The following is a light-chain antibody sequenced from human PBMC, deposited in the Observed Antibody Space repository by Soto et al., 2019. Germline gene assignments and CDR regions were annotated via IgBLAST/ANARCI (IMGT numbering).Light chain of an antibody. Sequence: DIQMTQSPSSLSASIGDRVTMTCQASQDIGNYLNWFQQRPGRAPKLLISEASNLQPGVPSRFSGRHSGADFTLTISSLLPEDVATYYCQQYEGLPYTFGRGTKLEIK. V-gene: IGKV1-33*01. CDR2: EAS. J-gene: IGKJ2*01. CDR1: QDIGNY. CDR3: QQYEGLPYT.